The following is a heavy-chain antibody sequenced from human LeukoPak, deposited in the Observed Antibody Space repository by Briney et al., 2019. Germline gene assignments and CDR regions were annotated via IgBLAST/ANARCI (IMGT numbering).Heavy chain of an antibody. CDR3: ARENDFWSGYWGY. CDR1: GYTFTSFG. D-gene: IGHD3-3*01. J-gene: IGHJ4*01. Sequence: ASVKVSCKAPGYTFTSFGISWLRQAPGQGLEWMGWISVNNGNTNYAQKFQGRVTMTTDTSTTTVYMELRSLRSDDTAVYYCARENDFWSGYWGYWGQGTLVTVSS. V-gene: IGHV1-18*01. CDR2: ISVNNGNT.